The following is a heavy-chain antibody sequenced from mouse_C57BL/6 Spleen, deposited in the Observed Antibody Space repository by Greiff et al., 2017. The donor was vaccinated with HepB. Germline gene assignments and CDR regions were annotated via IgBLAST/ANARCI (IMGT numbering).Heavy chain of an antibody. D-gene: IGHD1-1*01. V-gene: IGHV6-3*01. CDR3: TLYYYGPNYFDY. J-gene: IGHJ2*01. CDR2: IRLKSDNYAT. Sequence: EVKLVESGGGLVQPGGSMKLSCVASGFTFSNYWMNWVRQSPEKGLEWVAQIRLKSDNYATHYAESVKGRFTISRDDSKSSVYLQMNNLRAEDTGIYYCTLYYYGPNYFDYWGQGTTLTVSS. CDR1: GFTFSNYW.